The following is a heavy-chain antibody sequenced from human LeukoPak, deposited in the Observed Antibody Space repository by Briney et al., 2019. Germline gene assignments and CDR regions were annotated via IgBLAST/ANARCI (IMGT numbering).Heavy chain of an antibody. CDR1: GFTFSSYA. V-gene: IGHV3-30*04. J-gene: IGHJ4*02. CDR2: ISYDGSNK. D-gene: IGHD2-15*01. CDR3: ARDPGYCSGDSCYNYFDY. Sequence: PGGSLRLSCAASGFTFSSYAMHWVRQAPGKGLEWVAVISYDGSNKYYADSVKGRFTISRDNSKNTLYLQMNSLRAEDTAVYYCARDPGYCSGDSCYNYFDYWGQGTLVTVSS.